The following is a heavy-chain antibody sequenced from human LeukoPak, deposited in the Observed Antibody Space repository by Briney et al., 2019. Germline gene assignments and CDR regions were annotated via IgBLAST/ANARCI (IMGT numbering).Heavy chain of an antibody. Sequence: SETLSLTCAVYGGSFSGYYWSWIRQPPGKGLEWIGEINHSGSTNYNPSLKSRVTISVDTSKNQFSLKLSSVTAADTAVYYCARHEANSSGYSWFDPWGQGTLVTVSS. J-gene: IGHJ5*02. V-gene: IGHV4-34*01. CDR1: GGSFSGYY. CDR2: INHSGST. CDR3: ARHEANSSGYSWFDP. D-gene: IGHD3-22*01.